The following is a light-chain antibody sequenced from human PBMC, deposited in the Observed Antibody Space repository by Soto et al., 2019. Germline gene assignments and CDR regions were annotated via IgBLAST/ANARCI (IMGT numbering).Light chain of an antibody. V-gene: IGKV1-9*01. CDR3: QQLNSYPG. CDR2: AAS. Sequence: IQLTQSPSSLSASVGDRVTITCRASQGISSYLAWYQQKPGKAPKLLIYAASTLQSGVPSRFSGSGSGTDFTLTISSLQPEVFATYYCQQLNSYPGFGGGTKVDIK. J-gene: IGKJ4*01. CDR1: QGISSY.